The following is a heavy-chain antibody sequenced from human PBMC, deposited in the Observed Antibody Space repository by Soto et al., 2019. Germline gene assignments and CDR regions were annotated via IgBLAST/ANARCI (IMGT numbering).Heavy chain of an antibody. D-gene: IGHD4-17*01. CDR2: INNRGST. J-gene: IGHJ5*02. Sequence: SETLSLTCTVSGGTISSGGYYWGWIRQPPGKGLEWIGYINNRGSTYYNPSLKSRVTISADTSKNQFSLKLSSVTAADTAVYYCARSYTKTTRANWFNPWGQGTLVTVSS. V-gene: IGHV4-31*03. CDR3: ARSYTKTTRANWFNP. CDR1: GGTISSGGYY.